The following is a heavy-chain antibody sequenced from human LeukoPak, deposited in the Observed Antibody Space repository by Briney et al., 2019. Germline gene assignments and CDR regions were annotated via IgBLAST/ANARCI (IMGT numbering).Heavy chain of an antibody. V-gene: IGHV3-30*18. CDR1: GFTFSSYG. D-gene: IGHD5-18*01. CDR3: AKSPWVGYSYGYTETGKDAFDI. J-gene: IGHJ3*02. CDR2: ISYDGSNK. Sequence: PGGSLRLSCAASGFTFSSYGMHWVRQAPGKGLEWVAVISYDGSNKYYADSVKGRFTISRDNSKNTLYLQMNSLRAEDTAVYYCAKSPWVGYSYGYTETGKDAFDIWGQGTMVTVSS.